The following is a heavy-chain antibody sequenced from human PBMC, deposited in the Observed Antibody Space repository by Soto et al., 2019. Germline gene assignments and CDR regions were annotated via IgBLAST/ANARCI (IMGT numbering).Heavy chain of an antibody. CDR1: GYTLTELS. V-gene: IGHV1-24*01. J-gene: IGHJ4*02. Sequence: ASVKVSCQVSGYTLTELSMHWVRQAPGKGLEWMGGFDPEDGETIYAQKFQGRVTMTEDTSTDTAYMELSSLRSEDTAVYYCATVNPVLMVYAILDYWGQGTLVTVSS. D-gene: IGHD2-8*01. CDR3: ATVNPVLMVYAILDY. CDR2: FDPEDGET.